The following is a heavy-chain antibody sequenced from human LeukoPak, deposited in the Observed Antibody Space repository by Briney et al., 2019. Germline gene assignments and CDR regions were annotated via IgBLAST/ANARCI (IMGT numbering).Heavy chain of an antibody. CDR3: ARGHRTTSIFGVVISEPNFDY. D-gene: IGHD3-3*02. V-gene: IGHV1-8*03. J-gene: IGHJ4*02. Sequence: ASVKVSCKASGYTFSSYDINWVRQATGQWLEWMGWMNPNSGNTGYAQKFQGRVTITMNNAISTAYMELSSLRPEDTAVYYCARGHRTTSIFGVVISEPNFDYWGQGTLVTVSS. CDR2: MNPNSGNT. CDR1: GYTFSSYD.